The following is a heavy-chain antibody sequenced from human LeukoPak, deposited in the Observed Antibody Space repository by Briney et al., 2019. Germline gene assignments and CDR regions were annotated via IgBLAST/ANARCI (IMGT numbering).Heavy chain of an antibody. CDR2: IIPIFGTA. Sequence: SVKVSCKASGGTFSSYAISWVRQAPGQGLEWMGGIIPIFGTANYAQKFQGRVTITADESTSTAYMELSSLRSEDTAVYYCAREAGYSNGWFDYWGQGTLVTVSS. V-gene: IGHV1-69*13. J-gene: IGHJ4*02. CDR1: GGTFSSYA. CDR3: AREAGYSNGWFDY. D-gene: IGHD6-19*01.